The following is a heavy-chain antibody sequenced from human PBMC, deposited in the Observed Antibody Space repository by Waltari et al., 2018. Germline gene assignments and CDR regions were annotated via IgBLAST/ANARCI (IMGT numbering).Heavy chain of an antibody. Sequence: QVQLQQSGPGLVRPSQTLSLTCAISGDSVSSYSAAWNWIRQSPSRGLEWLGRTYFRSKWSDDYAVSGRGRITINPDTSKNQFSLHLSSVTPEDTAVYYCARGVVANTYYFDYWGQGTLVTVSS. CDR2: TYFRSKWSD. CDR1: GDSVSSYSAA. D-gene: IGHD2-15*01. J-gene: IGHJ4*02. CDR3: ARGVVANTYYFDY. V-gene: IGHV6-1*01.